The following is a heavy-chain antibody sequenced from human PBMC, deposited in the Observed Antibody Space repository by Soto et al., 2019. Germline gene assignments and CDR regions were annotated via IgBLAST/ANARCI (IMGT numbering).Heavy chain of an antibody. D-gene: IGHD5-12*01. CDR1: GFTFSSYA. CDR2: ISGSGGST. J-gene: IGHJ4*02. CDR3: AKDRHMIYSGYDYYFDY. Sequence: GGSLRLSCAASGFTFSSYAMSWVRQAPGKGLEWVSAISGSGGSTYYADSVKGRFTISRDNSKNTLYLQMNSLRAEDTAVYYCAKDRHMIYSGYDYYFDYWGQGTLVTVSS. V-gene: IGHV3-23*01.